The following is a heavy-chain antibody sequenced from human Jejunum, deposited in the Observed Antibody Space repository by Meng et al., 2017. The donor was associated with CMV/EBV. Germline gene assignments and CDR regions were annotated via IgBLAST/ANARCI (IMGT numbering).Heavy chain of an antibody. D-gene: IGHD3-3*01. CDR2: IFYSGST. Sequence: VPGGSISTNHTSWGWIRQPPGKGLEWIGTIFYSGSTYYTPSLKSRVTISVDTSKNRFSLKLNSVTAADTAVYYCARRLRFFGFDPWGQGTLVTVSS. J-gene: IGHJ5*02. V-gene: IGHV4-39*02. CDR1: GGSISTNHTS. CDR3: ARRLRFFGFDP.